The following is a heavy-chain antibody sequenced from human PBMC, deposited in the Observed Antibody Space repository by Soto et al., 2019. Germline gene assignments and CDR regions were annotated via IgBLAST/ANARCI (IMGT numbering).Heavy chain of an antibody. V-gene: IGHV3-30*18. CDR2: ISYDGSNK. CDR3: AKVYYDSSGYHLSIDD. J-gene: IGHJ4*02. Sequence: GGSLRLSCAASGFTFSSYGMHWVRQAPGKGLEWVAVISYDGSNKYYADSVKGRFTISRDNSKNTLYLQMNSLRAEDTAVYYCAKVYYDSSGYHLSIDDWGQGTLVTVSS. D-gene: IGHD3-22*01. CDR1: GFTFSSYG.